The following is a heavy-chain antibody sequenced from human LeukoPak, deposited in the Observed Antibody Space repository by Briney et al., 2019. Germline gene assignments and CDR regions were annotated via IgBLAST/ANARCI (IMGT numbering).Heavy chain of an antibody. CDR1: GYTFTGYY. CDR3: ARAAVPGSTTRFDY. D-gene: IGHD6-19*01. Sequence: GASVEVSCKASGYTFTGYYMHWVRQAPGQGLEWMGWINPNSGGTNYAQKFQGRVTMTRDTSISTAYMELSRLRSDDTAVYYCARAAVPGSTTRFDYWGQGTLVTVSS. V-gene: IGHV1-2*02. J-gene: IGHJ4*02. CDR2: INPNSGGT.